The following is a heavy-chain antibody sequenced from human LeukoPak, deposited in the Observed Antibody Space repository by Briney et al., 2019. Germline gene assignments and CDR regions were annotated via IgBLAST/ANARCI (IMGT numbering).Heavy chain of an antibody. CDR1: GFTFDDYA. Sequence: PGRSLRLSCAASGFTFDDYAMHWVRQAPGKGLEWVSGISWNSGSIGYADSVKGRFTISRDNAKNSLYLQMNSLRAEDMALYYCAKVSGSGWHDAFDIWGQGTMVTVSS. V-gene: IGHV3-9*03. J-gene: IGHJ3*02. D-gene: IGHD6-19*01. CDR3: AKVSGSGWHDAFDI. CDR2: ISWNSGSI.